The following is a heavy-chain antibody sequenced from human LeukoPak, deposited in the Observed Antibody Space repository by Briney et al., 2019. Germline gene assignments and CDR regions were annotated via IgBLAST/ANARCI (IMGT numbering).Heavy chain of an antibody. V-gene: IGHV4-59*12. CDR2: IYYSGST. CDR1: GDSISNYY. Sequence: SETLSLTCTVSGDSISNYYWSWIRQPPGKGLEWIGSIYYSGSTYYNPSLKSRVTISVDTSKNQFSLKLSSVTAADTAVYYCATYSSLQLDYGMDVWGQGTTVTVSS. CDR3: ATYSSLQLDYGMDV. D-gene: IGHD5-18*01. J-gene: IGHJ6*02.